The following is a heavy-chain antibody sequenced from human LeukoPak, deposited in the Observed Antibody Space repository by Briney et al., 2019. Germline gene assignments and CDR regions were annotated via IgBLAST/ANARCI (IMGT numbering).Heavy chain of an antibody. Sequence: GGSLRLSCEASGLPFSTYSMIWVRRAPGMGLEWLAYISSNSGTVNYANSVKGRFTISRDNARSSLYLQMDNLTVEDTAVYFCARVSPYDEGHWSQGTLVTVS. J-gene: IGHJ4*01. CDR1: GLPFSTYS. CDR2: ISSNSGTV. V-gene: IGHV3-48*01. CDR3: ARVSPYDEGH. D-gene: IGHD5-12*01.